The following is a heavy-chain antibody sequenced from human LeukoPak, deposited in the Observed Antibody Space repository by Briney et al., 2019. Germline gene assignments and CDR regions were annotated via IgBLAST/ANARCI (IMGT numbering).Heavy chain of an antibody. Sequence: SETLSLTCTVSGGSISSSSYYWGWIRQPPGKGLEWIGEVSHRGITNYKPSLKSRASISIDTSKSQISLKLSSVTAADTALYYCVRDGGPNNYWFDPWGQGTLVTVSS. V-gene: IGHV4-39*07. D-gene: IGHD1-20*01. J-gene: IGHJ5*02. CDR1: GGSISSSSYY. CDR3: VRDGGPNNYWFDP. CDR2: VSHRGIT.